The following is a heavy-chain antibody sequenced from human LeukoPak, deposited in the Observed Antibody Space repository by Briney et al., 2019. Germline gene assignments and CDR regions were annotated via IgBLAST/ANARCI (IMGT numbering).Heavy chain of an antibody. Sequence: QSGGSLRLSCAASGFIFSSDWMHWVRQGPAKGLVWVSRINPDGSTTSYADSVKGRFTISRDNFKNTLYLQMNSLRAEDTAVYYCARAYTYDYVWIDYWGQGTLVTVSS. CDR1: GFIFSSDW. D-gene: IGHD3-16*01. CDR2: INPDGSTT. J-gene: IGHJ4*02. CDR3: ARAYTYDYVWIDY. V-gene: IGHV3-74*01.